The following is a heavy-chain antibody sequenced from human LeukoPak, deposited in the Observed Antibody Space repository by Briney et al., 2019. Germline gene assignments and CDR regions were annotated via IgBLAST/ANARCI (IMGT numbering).Heavy chain of an antibody. CDR2: INPNSSST. D-gene: IGHD2-21*02. CDR3: VREIRAISVTAD. V-gene: IGHV1-2*02. CDR1: GYTFTDYY. J-gene: IGHJ4*02. Sequence: ASVRVSCKASGYTFTDYYMQWVRQGPGQRLELMGWINPNSSSTYYAQKFQGRVTLTRDTSITTAYMELSRLRSDDTAVYYCVREIRAISVTADWGQGTLVTVSS.